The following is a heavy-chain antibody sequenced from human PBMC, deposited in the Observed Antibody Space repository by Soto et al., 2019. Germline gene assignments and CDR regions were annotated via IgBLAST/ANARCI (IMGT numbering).Heavy chain of an antibody. D-gene: IGHD2-8*01. Sequence: ASVKVSCKASAYSFDTYGISWVRQAPGQGLEWMGWISAYNGNTNYAHSLQGRVTMTTDTSTSTAYMELRSLRSDDTAVYYCARDPYNVLMVNAPNLYGMDVWGQGTSVTVSS. J-gene: IGHJ6*02. CDR1: AYSFDTYG. V-gene: IGHV1-18*01. CDR3: ARDPYNVLMVNAPNLYGMDV. CDR2: ISAYNGNT.